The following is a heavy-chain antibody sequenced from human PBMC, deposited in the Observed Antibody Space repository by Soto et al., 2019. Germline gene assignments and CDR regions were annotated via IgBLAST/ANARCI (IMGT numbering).Heavy chain of an antibody. CDR3: AGEILGYYDILMGRHSSGMDV. Sequence: PSQTLSLTCAVSGGSISSGGYSWSCIRRPPGKGLEWIGYIYHSGSTYYNPSLKSRVTISVDRSKNHFSLKPSSVTAADTAVYYCAGEILGYYDILMGRHSSGMDVWGQGTRVTVS. J-gene: IGHJ6*02. CDR1: GGSISSGGYS. CDR2: IYHSGST. V-gene: IGHV4-30-2*01. D-gene: IGHD3-9*01.